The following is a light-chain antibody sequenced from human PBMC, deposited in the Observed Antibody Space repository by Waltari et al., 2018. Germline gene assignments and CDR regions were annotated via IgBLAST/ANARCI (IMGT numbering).Light chain of an antibody. CDR1: QSVGWS. CDR3: QHYVRLPVT. V-gene: IGKV3-20*01. Sequence: EIVLTQSLGTLSLAPGERATLSCRASQSVGWSLAWYQQKPGRAPRLLIYGASSRATGVPDRFSASGSGTDFSLSISGLEPEDFAVYYCQHYVRLPVTFGRGTKVEIK. J-gene: IGKJ1*01. CDR2: GAS.